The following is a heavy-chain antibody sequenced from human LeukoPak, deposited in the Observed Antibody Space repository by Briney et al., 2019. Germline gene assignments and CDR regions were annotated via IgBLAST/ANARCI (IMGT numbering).Heavy chain of an antibody. Sequence: GTSLRLSCAVSGFTIANHGMHWVRQAPGKGLEWVAIISHDGAAVYYGDSVKGRLTISRDNSNNTLYLQMNSLRVEDTAVYYCAKDWGSSGWYNWFDPWGQGTLVTVSS. J-gene: IGHJ5*02. V-gene: IGHV3-30*18. D-gene: IGHD6-19*01. CDR2: ISHDGAAV. CDR1: GFTIANHG. CDR3: AKDWGSSGWYNWFDP.